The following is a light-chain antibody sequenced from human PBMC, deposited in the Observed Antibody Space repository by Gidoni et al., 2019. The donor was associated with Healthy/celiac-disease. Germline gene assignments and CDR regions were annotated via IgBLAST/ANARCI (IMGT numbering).Light chain of an antibody. V-gene: IGKV2-28*01. CDR3: MQALKTLWT. Sequence: DIVMTQSPLSLPVTPGEPASISCRSSQSLLHSNGYNSLEWYLQKPGESPQRLSYLGSNRASGVTDRFSGSGSGTDFTLKIRRVEAEDVGGYYCMQALKTLWTFGQGTKVEIK. CDR1: QSLLHSNGYNS. CDR2: LGS. J-gene: IGKJ1*01.